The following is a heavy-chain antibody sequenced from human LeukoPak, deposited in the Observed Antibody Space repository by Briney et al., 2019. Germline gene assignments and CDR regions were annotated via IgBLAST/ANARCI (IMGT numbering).Heavy chain of an antibody. Sequence: GGSLRLSCAASGFTFSSYSMNWVRQAPGKGLEWVSSISSSSSYMYYADLVKGRFTISRDNAKNSLYLQMNSLRAEDTAVYYCARERSVAWFDYWGQGTLVSVSS. CDR3: ARERSVAWFDY. V-gene: IGHV3-21*01. CDR2: ISSSSSYM. D-gene: IGHD5-12*01. J-gene: IGHJ4*02. CDR1: GFTFSSYS.